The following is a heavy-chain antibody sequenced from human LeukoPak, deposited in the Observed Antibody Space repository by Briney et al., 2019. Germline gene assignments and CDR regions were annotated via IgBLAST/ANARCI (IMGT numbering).Heavy chain of an antibody. CDR1: GFTFSSYE. D-gene: IGHD3-22*01. CDR2: ISSSGSTI. Sequence: GGSLRLSYAASGFTFSSYEMNWVRQAPGKGLEWVSYISSSGSTIYYADSVKGRFTISRDNAKNSLYLQMNSLRAEDTAVYYCAKGHHPLPVVVITMAFDYWGQGTLVTVSS. V-gene: IGHV3-48*03. J-gene: IGHJ4*02. CDR3: AKGHHPLPVVVITMAFDY.